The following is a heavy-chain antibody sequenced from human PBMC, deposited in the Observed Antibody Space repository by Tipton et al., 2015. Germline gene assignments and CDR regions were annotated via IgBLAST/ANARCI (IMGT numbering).Heavy chain of an antibody. J-gene: IGHJ5*02. V-gene: IGHV4-39*07. CDR1: GGSISSSSYY. CDR3: ARVGRYFDSPGYSHWFDP. Sequence: TLSLTCTVSGGSISSSSYYWGWIRQPPGKGLEWIGSVHYSGSTYYNPSLKSRVTISVDTSKNGFSLKLTSVTAADTALYYCARVGRYFDSPGYSHWFDPWGQGTLVSVSS. D-gene: IGHD3-22*01. CDR2: VHYSGST.